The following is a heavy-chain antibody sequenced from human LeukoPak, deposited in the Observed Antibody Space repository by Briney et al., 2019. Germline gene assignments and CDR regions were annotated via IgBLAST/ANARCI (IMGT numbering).Heavy chain of an antibody. J-gene: IGHJ4*02. CDR1: GFTFRSYW. CDR3: ATRASLYGSGSPFDY. CDR2: INSDGSST. V-gene: IGHV3-74*01. Sequence: PGGSLRPSCAASGFTFRSYWMHWVRQAPGKGLVWVSRINSDGSSTTYADSVKGRFTISRDNAKNTLYLHMNSLRAEDTAVYYCATRASLYGSGSPFDYWGQGTLVTVSS. D-gene: IGHD3-10*01.